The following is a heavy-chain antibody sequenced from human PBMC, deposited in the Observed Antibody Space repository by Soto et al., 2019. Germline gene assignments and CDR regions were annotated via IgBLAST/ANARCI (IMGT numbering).Heavy chain of an antibody. Sequence: SETLSLTCTVSGGSISSGGYYWSWIRQPPGKGLEWIGYIYYSGSTYYNPSLKSRVTISVDTSKNQFSLKLSSVTAADTAVYYCARAELNYYDSSGDNWFDPWGQGTLVTVSS. CDR3: ARAELNYYDSSGDNWFDP. D-gene: IGHD3-22*01. J-gene: IGHJ5*02. V-gene: IGHV4-30-4*01. CDR1: GGSISSGGYY. CDR2: IYYSGST.